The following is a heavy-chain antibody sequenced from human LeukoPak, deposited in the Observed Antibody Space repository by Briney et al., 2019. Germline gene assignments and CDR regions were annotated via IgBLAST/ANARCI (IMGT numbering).Heavy chain of an antibody. CDR3: AKTERFDP. CDR1: GFEFGDYV. CDR2: IGGSGTTT. J-gene: IGHJ5*02. Sequence: GGSLRLSCAASGFEFGDYVMSWVRQAPGKGLEWVSTIGGSGTTTQYADSVKGRFTIPRENSKNTLYLQMNRLRAEDTAVYYCAKTERFDPWGQGTLVTVSS. V-gene: IGHV3-23*01. D-gene: IGHD1-1*01.